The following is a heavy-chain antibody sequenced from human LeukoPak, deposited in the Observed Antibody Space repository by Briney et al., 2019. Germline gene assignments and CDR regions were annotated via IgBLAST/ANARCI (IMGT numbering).Heavy chain of an antibody. D-gene: IGHD3-22*01. Sequence: GGSLRLSCAASGFTVSSNYMRWVRQAPGKGLEWVSVIYSGGSTYYADSVKGRFTISRDNSKNTLYLQMNSLRAEDTAVYYCARSHYDSSGYYFLDYWGQGTLVTVSS. CDR3: ARSHYDSSGYYFLDY. CDR1: GFTVSSNY. V-gene: IGHV3-66*01. J-gene: IGHJ4*02. CDR2: IYSGGST.